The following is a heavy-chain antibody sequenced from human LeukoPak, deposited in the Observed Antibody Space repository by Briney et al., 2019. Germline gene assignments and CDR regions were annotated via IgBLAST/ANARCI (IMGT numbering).Heavy chain of an antibody. CDR3: ARGALLWFGAKMEYYFDY. V-gene: IGHV4-34*01. CDR2: INHSGST. CDR1: GGSFSGYY. D-gene: IGHD3-10*01. J-gene: IGHJ4*02. Sequence: ASETLSLTCAVYGGSFSGYYWSWIRQPPGKGLEWIGEINHSGSTNYNPSLKSRVTISVDTSKNEFSLRLRSVTAADTAVYYCARGALLWFGAKMEYYFDYWGQGTPLTVSS.